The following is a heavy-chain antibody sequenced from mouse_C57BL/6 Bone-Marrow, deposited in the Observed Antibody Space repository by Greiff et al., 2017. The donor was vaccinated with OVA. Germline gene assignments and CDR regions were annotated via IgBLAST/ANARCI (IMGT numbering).Heavy chain of an antibody. CDR2: IDPETGGT. D-gene: IGHD2-3*01. CDR1: GYTFTDYE. J-gene: IGHJ2*01. V-gene: IGHV1-15*01. CDR3: TSPGYYRDY. Sequence: QVQLQQSGAELVRPGASVTLSCKASGYTFTDYEMHWVKQTPVHGLEWIGAIDPETGGTAYNQKFKGKAILTADKSSSTAYMELRSLTSEDSAVYYCTSPGYYRDYWGQGTTLTVSS.